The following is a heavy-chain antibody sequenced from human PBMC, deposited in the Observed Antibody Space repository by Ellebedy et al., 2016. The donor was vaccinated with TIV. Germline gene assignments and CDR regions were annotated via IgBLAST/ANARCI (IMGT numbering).Heavy chain of an antibody. Sequence: ASVKVSXKASGYTFTSYYMHWVRQAPGQGLEWMGIINPSGGSTSYAQKFQGRVTMTRDTSTSTVYMELSSLRSEGTAVYYCAREAGGNSGYYYYMDVWGKGTTVTVSS. D-gene: IGHD4-23*01. J-gene: IGHJ6*03. CDR2: INPSGGST. V-gene: IGHV1-46*01. CDR1: GYTFTSYY. CDR3: AREAGGNSGYYYYMDV.